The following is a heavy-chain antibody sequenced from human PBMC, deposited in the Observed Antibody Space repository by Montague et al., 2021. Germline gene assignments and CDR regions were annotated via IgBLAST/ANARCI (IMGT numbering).Heavy chain of an antibody. Sequence: SETLSLTCTVFGDSINTYSWSWIRQPAGKGLEWIGRLSNGGSTNSNPSLKSRVSMSVDTSKNQFSLKPSSVTAADTAVYFCARDTVGASGYFYYYYMDVWGRGTTVTVSS. V-gene: IGHV4-4*07. D-gene: IGHD1-26*01. CDR2: LSNGGST. J-gene: IGHJ6*03. CDR1: GDSINTYS. CDR3: ARDTVGASGYFYYYYMDV.